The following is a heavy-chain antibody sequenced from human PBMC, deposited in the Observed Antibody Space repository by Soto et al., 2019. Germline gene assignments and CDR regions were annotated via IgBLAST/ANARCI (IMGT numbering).Heavy chain of an antibody. CDR1: GCPFISCD. V-gene: IGHV3-21*01. CDR3: ARVVHFDSSGFGL. J-gene: IGHJ4*03. Sequence: AGSIGVSWSASGCPFISCDRNWVRQNPGKGLEWVSSISSSSSYIYYADSVKGRFTISRDNAKNSLYLQMNSLRAEDTAVYYCARVVHFDSSGFGLWGQGTLVTLSS. D-gene: IGHD3-22*01. CDR2: ISSSSSYI.